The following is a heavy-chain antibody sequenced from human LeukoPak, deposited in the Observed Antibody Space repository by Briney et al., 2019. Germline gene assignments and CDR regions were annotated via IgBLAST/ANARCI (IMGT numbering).Heavy chain of an antibody. D-gene: IGHD6-13*01. J-gene: IGHJ5*02. CDR3: ARAEYSSSWIPSWFDP. CDR2: IYHSGGT. V-gene: IGHV4-4*02. CDR1: GGSISSSTNW. Sequence: PSETLSLTCAVSGGSISSSTNWWSWVRQPPGKGLEWIGEIYHSGGTNYNPSLKSRITISVDKSQNQFSLKVNSLTAADTAVYYCARAEYSSSWIPSWFDPWGQGTLVTVPS.